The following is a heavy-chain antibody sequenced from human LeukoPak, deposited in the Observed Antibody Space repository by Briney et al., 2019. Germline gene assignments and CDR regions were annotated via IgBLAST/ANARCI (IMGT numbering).Heavy chain of an antibody. CDR1: GFTFSDYY. D-gene: IGHD3-3*01. V-gene: IGHV3-11*01. J-gene: IGHJ3*02. CDR3: ARTILNYDFWSGPGSDAFDI. CDR2: ISSSGSTI. Sequence: PGGSLRLSCAASGFTFSDYYMSWIRQAPGKGLEWVSYISSSGSTIYYADSVKGRFTISRDNAKNSLYLQMNSLRAEDTAVYYCARTILNYDFWSGPGSDAFDIWGQGTMVTVSS.